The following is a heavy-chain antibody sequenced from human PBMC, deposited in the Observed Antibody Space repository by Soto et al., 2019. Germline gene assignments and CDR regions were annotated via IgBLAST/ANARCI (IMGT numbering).Heavy chain of an antibody. CDR1: GGTFSSYA. J-gene: IGHJ4*02. CDR3: ARTSAVVAAGPNRNYFDY. V-gene: IGHV1-69*01. D-gene: IGHD6-13*01. Sequence: QVQLVQSGAEVKKPGSSVKVSCKASGGTFSSYAISWVRQAPGQGLEWMGGIIPIFGTANYAQKFQGRVTITADESTSTAYMELNSLRVGETAVYYCARTSAVVAAGPNRNYFDYWGQGTLVTVSS. CDR2: IIPIFGTA.